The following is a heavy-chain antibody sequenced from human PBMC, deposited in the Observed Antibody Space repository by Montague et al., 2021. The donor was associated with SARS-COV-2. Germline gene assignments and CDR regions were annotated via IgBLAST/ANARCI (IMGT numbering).Heavy chain of an antibody. D-gene: IGHD3-10*01. Sequence: SETLSLTCTVSGDSARTNYWTWIRKPPGKGFEWIGYVDNSDSTNYNDSLMSRVTISVDTSKKQFSLKLNSVSAADTAVYYCATGEGNYGWRYYFDYWGRGTLVTGS. CDR3: ATGEGNYGWRYYFDY. V-gene: IGHV4-59*02. CDR1: GDSARTNY. CDR2: VDNSDST. J-gene: IGHJ4*02.